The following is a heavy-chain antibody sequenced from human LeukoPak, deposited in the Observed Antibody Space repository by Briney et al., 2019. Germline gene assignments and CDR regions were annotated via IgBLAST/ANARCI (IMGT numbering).Heavy chain of an antibody. CDR2: ISLDGGNK. V-gene: IGHV3-30-3*01. Sequence: GGSLRLSCAASGFTFNNYAMHWVRQAPGKGLEWVAIISLDGGNKYYADSVKGRFTISRDNSKNTLYLQMNSLRAEDTAVYYCARDGIVGSPLFKFDYWGQGTLVTVSS. D-gene: IGHD1-26*01. CDR3: ARDGIVGSPLFKFDY. J-gene: IGHJ4*02. CDR1: GFTFNNYA.